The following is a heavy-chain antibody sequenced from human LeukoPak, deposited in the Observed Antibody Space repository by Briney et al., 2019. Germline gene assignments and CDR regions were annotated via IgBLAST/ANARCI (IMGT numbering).Heavy chain of an antibody. Sequence: GGSLRLSCAASGLTLSGYWMHWVRQAPGKGLVWVSRINGDAISTSYADSVKGRFTISRDNAKSTLYLQMNSLRVEDTAVYYCARARGNTYGYFEYWGQGTLVTVSS. D-gene: IGHD5-18*01. CDR1: GLTLSGYW. CDR2: INGDAIST. J-gene: IGHJ4*02. CDR3: ARARGNTYGYFEY. V-gene: IGHV3-74*01.